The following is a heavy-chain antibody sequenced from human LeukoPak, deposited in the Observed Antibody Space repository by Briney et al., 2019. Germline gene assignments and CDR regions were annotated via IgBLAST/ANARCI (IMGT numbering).Heavy chain of an antibody. J-gene: IGHJ4*02. CDR2: INPSGGST. V-gene: IGHV1-46*01. D-gene: IGHD2/OR15-2a*01. CDR1: GYTFTSYY. CDR3: ASASNSGRRFDY. Sequence: ASVKVSCKASGYTFTSYYMNWVRQAPGQGLEWMGIINPSGGSTTYAQKFQGRVTMTRDTSTSTVYMELSSLRSEDTAVFYCASASNSGRRFDYWGQGTLVTVSS.